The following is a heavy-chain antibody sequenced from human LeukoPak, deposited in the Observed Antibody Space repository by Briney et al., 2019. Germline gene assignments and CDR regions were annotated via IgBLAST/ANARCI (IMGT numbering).Heavy chain of an antibody. J-gene: IGHJ3*02. D-gene: IGHD3-22*01. CDR2: IIPILGIA. CDR1: GGTFSSYA. Sequence: EASVKVSCKASGGTFSSYAISWVRQVPGQGLEWMGRIIPILGIANYAQKFQGRVTITADKSTSTAYMELSSLRSEDTAVYYCARDRYYYDSRGAFDIWGQGTMVTVSS. CDR3: ARDRYYYDSRGAFDI. V-gene: IGHV1-69*04.